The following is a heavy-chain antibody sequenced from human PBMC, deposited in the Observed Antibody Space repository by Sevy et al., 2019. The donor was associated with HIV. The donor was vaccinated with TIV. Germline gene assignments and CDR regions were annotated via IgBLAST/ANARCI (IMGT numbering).Heavy chain of an antibody. CDR2: IWYDGSNK. Sequence: GGSLRLSCAASGFTFSSYGMHWVRQAPGKGLEWVAVIWYDGSNKYYADSVKGRFTISRDNSKNTLYLQMNSLRAEETAVYYCARDMRTYYDFWSGYSSYYYYGMDVWGQGTTVTVSS. J-gene: IGHJ6*02. CDR3: ARDMRTYYDFWSGYSSYYYYGMDV. V-gene: IGHV3-33*01. CDR1: GFTFSSYG. D-gene: IGHD3-3*01.